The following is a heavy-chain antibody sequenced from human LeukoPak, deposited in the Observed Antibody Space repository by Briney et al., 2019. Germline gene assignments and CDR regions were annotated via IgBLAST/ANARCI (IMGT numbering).Heavy chain of an antibody. CDR1: DYTFTNYG. J-gene: IGHJ4*02. CDR3: ARDMGSGYYRGDY. Sequence: ASVKVSCKACDYTFTNYGLSWVRQAPGQGLEWMEWISAYNGNTNCAQKFQDRVTMTTDTSTSTAYMELRNLESDDTAMYYCARDMGSGYYRGDYWGQGTLVTVSS. V-gene: IGHV1-18*01. D-gene: IGHD5-12*01. CDR2: ISAYNGNT.